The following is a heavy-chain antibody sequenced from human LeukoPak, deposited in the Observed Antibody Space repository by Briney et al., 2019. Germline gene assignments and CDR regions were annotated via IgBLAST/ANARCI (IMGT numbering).Heavy chain of an antibody. V-gene: IGHV4-30-4*01. Sequence: PSETLSLTCTVSGGSISSGDYYWSWIRQPPGKGLEWVGYIYYSGSTYYNPSLKGRVTISVDTSKNQFSLKLSSVTAADTAVYYCARGPTYDYFDYWGQGTLVTVSS. CDR2: IYYSGST. J-gene: IGHJ4*02. CDR1: GGSISSGDYY. CDR3: ARGPTYDYFDY.